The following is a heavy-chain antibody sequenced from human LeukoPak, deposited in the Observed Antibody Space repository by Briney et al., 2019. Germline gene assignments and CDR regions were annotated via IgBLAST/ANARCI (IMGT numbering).Heavy chain of an antibody. J-gene: IGHJ6*03. D-gene: IGHD6-6*01. CDR1: GGSISSYY. V-gene: IGHV4-59*01. CDR3: ARDRSGIAARYYYYYYMDV. Sequence: SETLSLTCTVSGGSISSYYWSWIRQPPGKGLEWIGYIYYSGSTNYNPSLKSRVTISVDTSKNQFSLKLSSVTAADTAVYYCARDRSGIAARYYYYYYMDVWGKGTTVTVSS. CDR2: IYYSGST.